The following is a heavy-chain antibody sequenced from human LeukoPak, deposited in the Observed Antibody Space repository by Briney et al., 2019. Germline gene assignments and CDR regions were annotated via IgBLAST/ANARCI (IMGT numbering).Heavy chain of an antibody. V-gene: IGHV1-18*01. CDR1: GNAFKTYD. Sequence: ASVKVYCKASGNAFKTYDVSWVRQSPGQGLEWMGWITAHNGNTNYAEKFQDRVTMTTDTSTSTAYMDLRSLRADDTAVYYCARFWSGYLPDYWGQGTVVTVSS. D-gene: IGHD3-3*01. CDR3: ARFWSGYLPDY. J-gene: IGHJ4*02. CDR2: ITAHNGNT.